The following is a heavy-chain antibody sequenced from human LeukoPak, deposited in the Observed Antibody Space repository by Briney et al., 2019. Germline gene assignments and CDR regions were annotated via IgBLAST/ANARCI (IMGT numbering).Heavy chain of an antibody. Sequence: SETLSLTCAVYGGSFSGYYWSWIRQPPGKGLEWIGEINHSGSTNYNPSLKSRVTISVDTSKNQFSLKLSSVTAADTAVYYCASHSSGWKGDFQHWGQGTLVTVSS. J-gene: IGHJ1*01. CDR2: INHSGST. V-gene: IGHV4-34*01. D-gene: IGHD6-19*01. CDR3: ASHSSGWKGDFQH. CDR1: GGSFSGYY.